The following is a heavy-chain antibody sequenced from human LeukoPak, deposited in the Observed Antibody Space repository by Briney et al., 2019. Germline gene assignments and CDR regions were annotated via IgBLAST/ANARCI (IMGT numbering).Heavy chain of an antibody. D-gene: IGHD3-22*01. CDR3: ARRGYNRSGYYYYFHS. Sequence: PSETLSLTCTVSGGSISSDYGSWIRQPPGKGLEWIGYIYTSGSTNYNPSLKSRGTISVDTSKHQFSLKLSSVTAADTAVYYCARRGYNRSGYYYYFHSWGQGTLVTLSS. CDR2: IYTSGST. J-gene: IGHJ4*02. CDR1: GGSISSDY. V-gene: IGHV4-4*09.